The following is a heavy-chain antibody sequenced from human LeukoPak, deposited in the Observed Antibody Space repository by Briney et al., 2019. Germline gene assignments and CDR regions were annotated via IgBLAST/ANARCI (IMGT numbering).Heavy chain of an antibody. CDR3: ASIDYGVGRDY. CDR1: GGSISSGSYY. CDR2: IYTSGST. D-gene: IGHD4-17*01. Sequence: PSETLSLTCTVSGGSISSGSYYWSWIRQPAGKGLEWIGRIYTSGSTNYNPSLKSRVTMSVDTSKNQFSLKLSSVTAADTAVYYCASIDYGVGRDYRGQGTLVTVSS. J-gene: IGHJ4*02. V-gene: IGHV4-61*02.